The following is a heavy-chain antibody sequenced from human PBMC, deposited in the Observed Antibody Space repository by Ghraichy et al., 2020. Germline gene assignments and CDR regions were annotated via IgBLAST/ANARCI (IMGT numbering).Heavy chain of an antibody. Sequence: GGSLRLSCAASGFTFDDYAMHWVRQAPGKGLEWVSLISWDGGSTYYADSVKGRFTISRDNSKNSLYLQMNSLRAEDTALYYCATDTTGITMVRGGQENDYWGQGTLVTVSS. CDR1: GFTFDDYA. D-gene: IGHD3-10*01. J-gene: IGHJ4*02. V-gene: IGHV3-43D*03. CDR2: ISWDGGST. CDR3: ATDTTGITMVRGGQENDY.